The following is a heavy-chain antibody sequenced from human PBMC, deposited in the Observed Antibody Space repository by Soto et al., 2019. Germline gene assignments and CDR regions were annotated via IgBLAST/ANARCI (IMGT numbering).Heavy chain of an antibody. J-gene: IGHJ4*02. CDR1: XFTXSXXX. V-gene: IGHV3-66*01. D-gene: IGHD4-17*01. Sequence: GGSLRLSXXASXFTXSXXXXXXXXQAPGKGLEWVXVICSGGSPYSAGSVKGRFTISRDNSKNTLYLQMNSLRAEDTAVYYCARDPPPAADGDAGVDYWGQGTLVTVSS. CDR2: ICSGGSP. CDR3: ARDPPPAADGDAGVDY.